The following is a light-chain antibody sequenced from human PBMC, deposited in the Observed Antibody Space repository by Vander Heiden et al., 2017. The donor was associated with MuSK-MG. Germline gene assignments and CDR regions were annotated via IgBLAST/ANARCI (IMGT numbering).Light chain of an antibody. V-gene: IGKV3-20*01. Sequence: EIVLTQSPGTLSLSPGERATLSCRASQSVSSSYLAWYQQKPGQAPRLLIYGAFNRATGIPDRFSGSGSGTDFTLTISRLESEDFAVYYCQQYGSSPPLTFGGGTKVEIK. CDR2: GAF. CDR1: QSVSSSY. CDR3: QQYGSSPPLT. J-gene: IGKJ4*01.